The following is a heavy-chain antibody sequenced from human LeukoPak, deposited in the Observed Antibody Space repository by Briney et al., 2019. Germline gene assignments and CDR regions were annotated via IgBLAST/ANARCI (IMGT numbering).Heavy chain of an antibody. CDR1: GFTFSSYA. D-gene: IGHD2-15*01. CDR3: AREYCSGGSCYWGSYYYYYMDV. Sequence: GRSLRLSCAASGFTFSSYAMHWVRQAPGKGLEWVAVISYDGSNKHYADSVKGRFTISRDNSKNTLYLQMNSLRAEDTAVYYCAREYCSGGSCYWGSYYYYYMDVWGKGTTVTVSS. J-gene: IGHJ6*03. V-gene: IGHV3-30*04. CDR2: ISYDGSNK.